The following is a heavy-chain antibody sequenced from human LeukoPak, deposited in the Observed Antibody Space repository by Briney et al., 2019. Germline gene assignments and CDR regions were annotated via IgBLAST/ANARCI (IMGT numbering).Heavy chain of an antibody. V-gene: IGHV3-23*01. D-gene: IGHD6-19*01. CDR3: TKGPGPSIVEAYLYMDV. J-gene: IGHJ6*03. CDR2: ISGSSGST. Sequence: GGSLRLSCAASGFTFSSYGMNWVRQAPGTGLECVSGISGSSGSTFYADSMKGRSTICRDNSKNTLFLQMNSLRVEDTAVYYCTKGPGPSIVEAYLYMDVWGKGTTVTVSS. CDR1: GFTFSSYG.